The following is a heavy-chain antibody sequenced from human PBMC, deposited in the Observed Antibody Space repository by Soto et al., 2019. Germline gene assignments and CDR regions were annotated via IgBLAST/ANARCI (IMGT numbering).Heavy chain of an antibody. J-gene: IGHJ3*02. Sequence: QITLKESGPTLVKPTQTLTLTCTFSGFSLSTSGVGVGWIRQPPGKALEWLALIYWDDDKRYSPSLKSRLTITKDTSKNRVVLTMTNMDPVDTATYYCAHKAQLLWFGECALDIWGQGTMVTVSS. D-gene: IGHD3-10*01. CDR3: AHKAQLLWFGECALDI. V-gene: IGHV2-5*02. CDR1: GFSLSTSGVG. CDR2: IYWDDDK.